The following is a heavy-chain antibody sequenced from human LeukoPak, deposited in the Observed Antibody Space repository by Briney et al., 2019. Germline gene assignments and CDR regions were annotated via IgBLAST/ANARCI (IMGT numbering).Heavy chain of an antibody. J-gene: IGHJ4*02. D-gene: IGHD5-12*01. CDR1: GYTLTELS. Sequence: GASVKVSCKVSGYTLTELSMHWVRQAPGKGLEWMGGFDPEDGETIYAQKFQGRVTMTGDTSTDTAYMELSSLRSEDTAVYYCATGPLSLSGYDYAGNRFDYWGQGTLVTVSS. V-gene: IGHV1-24*01. CDR3: ATGPLSLSGYDYAGNRFDY. CDR2: FDPEDGET.